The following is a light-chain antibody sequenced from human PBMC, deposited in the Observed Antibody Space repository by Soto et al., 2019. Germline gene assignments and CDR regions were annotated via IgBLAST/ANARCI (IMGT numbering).Light chain of an antibody. CDR3: QQCYTSPWT. J-gene: IGKJ1*01. CDR2: LAS. CDR1: QSISTY. Sequence: SPMTESATSLVAAVAHRVTNTCWASQSISTYLNWYQHNSGKATKILIYLASGLHGGVPSRFSGSGSETDFTLSIRSLASEEFASYYCQQCYTSPWTGGPGTKVDIK. V-gene: IGKV1-39*01.